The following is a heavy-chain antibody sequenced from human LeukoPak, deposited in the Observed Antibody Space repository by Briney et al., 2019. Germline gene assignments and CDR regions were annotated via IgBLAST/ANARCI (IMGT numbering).Heavy chain of an antibody. CDR2: IIPIFGIA. CDR3: AQAYCSSTSCYKNKVVYDY. Sequence: SVKVSCKASGGTFSSYAISWVRQAPGQGLEWMGRIIPIFGIANYAQKFQGRVTITADKSTSTAYMELSSLRSEDTAVYYCAQAYCSSTSCYKNKVVYDYWGQGTLVTVSS. J-gene: IGHJ4*02. D-gene: IGHD2-2*02. CDR1: GGTFSSYA. V-gene: IGHV1-69*04.